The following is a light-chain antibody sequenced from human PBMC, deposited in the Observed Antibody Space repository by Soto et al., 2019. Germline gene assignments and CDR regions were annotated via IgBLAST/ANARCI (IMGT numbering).Light chain of an antibody. J-gene: IGKJ2*01. Sequence: DIQMTQSPSTLSASIGDRVTITCRASQSIRRWLAWYQQKPGKAPKLLIYQASSLESGILSRFSGSGSGTEFSLTISSLQPDDFSTYYCQQYNGYPYTFGQGTKLEI. V-gene: IGKV1-5*03. CDR2: QAS. CDR3: QQYNGYPYT. CDR1: QSIRRW.